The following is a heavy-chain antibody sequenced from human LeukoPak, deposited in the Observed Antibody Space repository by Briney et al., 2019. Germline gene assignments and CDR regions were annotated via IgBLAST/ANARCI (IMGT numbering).Heavy chain of an antibody. J-gene: IGHJ3*02. CDR3: ARRVLDCSSTSCYTGYAFDI. Sequence: SETLSLTCAVSGYSISSGYYWGRIRQPPGKGLEWIGSIYHSGSTYYNPSLKSRVTISVDTPKNQFSLKLSSVTAADTAVYYCARRVLDCSSTSCYTGYAFDIWGQGTMVTVSS. CDR2: IYHSGST. D-gene: IGHD2-2*02. CDR1: GYSISSGYY. V-gene: IGHV4-38-2*01.